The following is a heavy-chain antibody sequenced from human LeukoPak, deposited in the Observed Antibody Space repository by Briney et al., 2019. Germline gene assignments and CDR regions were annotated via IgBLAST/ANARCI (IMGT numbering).Heavy chain of an antibody. V-gene: IGHV4-59*08. Sequence: SETLSLTCTVSGGSISSYYWSWIRQPPRKGLEWIGYIYYSGSTNYNPSLKNRVTISVDTSKNQFSLKLSSVTAADTAVYYCARRIAVAGTRPYYYYYGMDVWGQGTTVTVSS. J-gene: IGHJ6*02. CDR2: IYYSGST. D-gene: IGHD6-19*01. CDR1: GGSISSYY. CDR3: ARRIAVAGTRPYYYYYGMDV.